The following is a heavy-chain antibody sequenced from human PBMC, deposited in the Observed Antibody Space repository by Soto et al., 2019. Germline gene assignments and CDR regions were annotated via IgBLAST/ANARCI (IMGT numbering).Heavy chain of an antibody. D-gene: IGHD3-22*01. CDR1: GGTFSRYT. CDR3: ARRFDYESSGYYYAY. Sequence: SVKVSSKASGGTFSRYTISWVRQAPGQVLEWMGGITPMFGTAKYAQKFQGRVTIAADDSTSTAYMELSSLRSEDTAVYYCARRFDYESSGYYYAYWGQGTVVTVSS. CDR2: ITPMFGTA. V-gene: IGHV1-69*13. J-gene: IGHJ4*02.